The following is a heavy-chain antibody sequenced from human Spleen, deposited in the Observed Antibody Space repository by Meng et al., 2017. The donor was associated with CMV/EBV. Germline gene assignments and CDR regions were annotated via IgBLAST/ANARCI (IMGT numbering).Heavy chain of an antibody. Sequence: GESLKISCVASGFTVSTTYMNWVRQAPGKGLAWVSVIYSGGSTYYADSVKGRFTISRDNSKNTLYLQMYRLRAEDTAVYYCTRVVMTTVNGLFDPWGPGTLVTVSS. V-gene: IGHV3-66*02. CDR2: IYSGGST. J-gene: IGHJ5*02. D-gene: IGHD4-11*01. CDR1: GFTVSTTY. CDR3: TRVVMTTVNGLFDP.